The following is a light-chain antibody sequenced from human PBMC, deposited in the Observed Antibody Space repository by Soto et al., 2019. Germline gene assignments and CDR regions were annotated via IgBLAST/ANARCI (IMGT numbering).Light chain of an antibody. CDR1: QSVSSN. Sequence: IVFTHSPSTLSLSPWDRATLSCRASQSVSSNLAWYQQKPGQAPRLLIYGASTRAIGIPARFSGSGSGTEFTLTISSLQSEDFAVYYCQQYNNWPPYTFGQGTKVDIK. J-gene: IGKJ2*01. CDR3: QQYNNWPPYT. CDR2: GAS. V-gene: IGKV3-15*01.